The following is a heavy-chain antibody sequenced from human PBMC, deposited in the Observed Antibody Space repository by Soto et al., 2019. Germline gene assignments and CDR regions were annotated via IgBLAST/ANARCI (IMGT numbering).Heavy chain of an antibody. CDR3: SADHPHMAMGWPV. CDR1: GFDFGSFG. V-gene: IGHV1-58*02. D-gene: IGHD1-26*01. J-gene: IGHJ6*02. Sequence: QMQLVQSAAEVRKPGTSVRVSCRASGFDFGSFGIQFLRQTRGRGLEWIGWIVVVSGSTNYARQFQGRVAISRDMSSSTAYLDLYDLKSDDTAVYFCSADHPHMAMGWPVWGQGTTVTVSS. CDR2: IVVVSGST.